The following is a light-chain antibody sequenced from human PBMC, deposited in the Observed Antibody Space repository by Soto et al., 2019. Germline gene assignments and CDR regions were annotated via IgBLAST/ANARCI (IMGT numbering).Light chain of an antibody. V-gene: IGLV2-14*01. CDR3: SSYAGSNNLV. Sequence: QSALTQPASVSGSPGQSITISCTGTSGDIGSYNRVSWYQQHPGKAPKLIIYEVTDRPSGVSNRFSGSKSGNTASLTISGLQAEDEAEYYCSSYAGSNNLVFGGGTKVTVL. CDR2: EVT. CDR1: SGDIGSYNR. J-gene: IGLJ3*02.